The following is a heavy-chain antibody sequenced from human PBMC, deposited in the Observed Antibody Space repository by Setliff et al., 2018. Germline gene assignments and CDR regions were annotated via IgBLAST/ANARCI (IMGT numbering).Heavy chain of an antibody. Sequence: VASVKVSCKASGGTFTNYAINWVRQAPGQGLEWMGGINPIFGTADYTQNFQGRVTITTDESTRTVYMELRSLRSDDTAVYYCARDRPYIVVPPTTACFAPWGQGTLVTVSS. CDR1: GGTFTNYA. CDR3: ARDRPYIVVPPTTACFAP. D-gene: IGHD2-15*01. J-gene: IGHJ5*02. CDR2: INPIFGTA. V-gene: IGHV1-69*05.